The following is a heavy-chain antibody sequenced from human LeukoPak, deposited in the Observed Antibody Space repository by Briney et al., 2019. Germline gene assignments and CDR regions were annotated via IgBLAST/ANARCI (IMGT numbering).Heavy chain of an antibody. D-gene: IGHD3-22*01. Sequence: GGSLRLSCAASGFTIGSSYMNWVRQAPGKGLEWVSVIHTGGATYYADPVNGRLTISRDNSKNTLYLQMSSLRVEDTAVYFCAREPYHYDSSGYYDHWGQGTLVTVSS. J-gene: IGHJ5*02. CDR2: IHTGGAT. CDR3: AREPYHYDSSGYYDH. V-gene: IGHV3-66*01. CDR1: GFTIGSSY.